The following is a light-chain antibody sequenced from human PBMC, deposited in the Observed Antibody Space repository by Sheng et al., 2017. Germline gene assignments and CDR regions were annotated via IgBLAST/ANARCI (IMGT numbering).Light chain of an antibody. CDR1: QGVSSY. Sequence: IVLTQSPATLSLSPGERATLSCRASQGVSSYLAWYQQKPGQAPRLLIYDASNRATGIPARFSGSGPGTDFTLTISSLEPEDFAVYYCQQRSNWHSITFGQGTRLEIK. CDR2: DAS. CDR3: QQRSNWHSIT. J-gene: IGKJ5*01. V-gene: IGKV3D-11*01.